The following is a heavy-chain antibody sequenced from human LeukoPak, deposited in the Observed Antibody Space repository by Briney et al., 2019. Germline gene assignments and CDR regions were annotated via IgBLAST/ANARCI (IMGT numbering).Heavy chain of an antibody. CDR1: GFTFSSYA. Sequence: GGSLRLSCAASGFTFSSYAMHWVRQAPGKGLEWVAVISYDGSNKYYADSVKGRFTISRDNSKNTLYLQMNSLRAEDTAVYYCARDPQTSGYYYYGMDVWGQGTTVTVFS. V-gene: IGHV3-30-3*01. CDR3: ARDPQTSGYYYYGMDV. J-gene: IGHJ6*02. D-gene: IGHD3-10*01. CDR2: ISYDGSNK.